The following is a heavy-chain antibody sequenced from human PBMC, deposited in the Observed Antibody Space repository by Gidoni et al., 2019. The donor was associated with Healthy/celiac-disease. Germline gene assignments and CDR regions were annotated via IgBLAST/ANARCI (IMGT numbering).Heavy chain of an antibody. D-gene: IGHD5-12*01. CDR3: AKVEGGYDSFDY. CDR2: ISWNSGSI. J-gene: IGHJ4*02. V-gene: IGHV3-9*01. Sequence: EVQLVESGGSLVQPGRFLRLACAASGFTFDDYAMHWVRQAPGEGLEWVSGISWNSGSIGYADSVKGRFTISRDNAKNSLYLQMNSLRDEDTALYYCAKVEGGYDSFDYWGQGTLVTVSS. CDR1: GFTFDDYA.